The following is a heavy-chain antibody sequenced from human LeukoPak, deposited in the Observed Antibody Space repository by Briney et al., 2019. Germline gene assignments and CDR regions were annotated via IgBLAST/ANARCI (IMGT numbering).Heavy chain of an antibody. Sequence: GESLRLSCAASGFTFSSYAMSWVRQPPGKGLEWVSFIRSSSSQIYYADSVKGRFTISRDNDQNSLYLQMHSLRGEDTAVYSCARTAGVLSDYYYYMDVWGKGTTVTVSS. D-gene: IGHD2-2*01. CDR1: GFTFSSYA. CDR2: IRSSSSQI. V-gene: IGHV3-21*01. CDR3: ARTAGVLSDYYYYMDV. J-gene: IGHJ6*03.